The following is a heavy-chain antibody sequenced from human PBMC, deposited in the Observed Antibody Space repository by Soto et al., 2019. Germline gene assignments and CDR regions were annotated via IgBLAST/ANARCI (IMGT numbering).Heavy chain of an antibody. CDR1: SDSISSYY. CDR2: ISYSGST. J-gene: IGHJ6*02. Sequence: PSETLSLTCTVSSDSISSYYWSWIRQPPGKRLEWIGYISYSGSTDYNPSLKSRVTISVDTSKNQFSPNLTSVTAADTAVYYCARRGGSSSGYYYYAMDVWGQGTTVTVSS. V-gene: IGHV4-59*12. CDR3: ARRGGSSSGYYYYAMDV. D-gene: IGHD6-6*01.